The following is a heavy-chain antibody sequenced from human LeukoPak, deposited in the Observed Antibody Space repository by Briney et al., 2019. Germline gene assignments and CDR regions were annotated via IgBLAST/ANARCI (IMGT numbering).Heavy chain of an antibody. CDR3: AELGITMIGGV. Sequence: GGSLRLSCAASGFTFSNYAMSWVRQAPGKGLEWVSSISSRSDYIYYADSVKGRFTISRDDAKNSLYLQMNSLRAEDTAVYYCAELGITMIGGVWGKGTTVTISS. J-gene: IGHJ6*04. CDR2: ISSRSDYI. V-gene: IGHV3-21*01. CDR1: GFTFSNYA. D-gene: IGHD3-10*02.